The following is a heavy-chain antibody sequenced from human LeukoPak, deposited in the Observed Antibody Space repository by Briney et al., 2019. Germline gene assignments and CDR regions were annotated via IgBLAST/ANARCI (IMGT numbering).Heavy chain of an antibody. CDR1: GYTFTDYY. Sequence: ASVKVSCKASGYTFTDYYMHWVRQAPGQGLEWMGWINPNSGGTNYAQKFQGRATMTRDTSISTAYMELSRLRSDDTAVYYCARRAAALHDAFDIWGQGTMVTVSS. CDR3: ARRAAALHDAFDI. D-gene: IGHD6-13*01. CDR2: INPNSGGT. V-gene: IGHV1-2*02. J-gene: IGHJ3*02.